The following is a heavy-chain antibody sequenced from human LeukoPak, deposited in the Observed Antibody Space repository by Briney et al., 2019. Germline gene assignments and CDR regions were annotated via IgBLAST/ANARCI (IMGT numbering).Heavy chain of an antibody. Sequence: GESLKISCKGSGYSFTSYWIGWVRQMPGKGLEWMGIIYPGDSDTRYSPSFQGQVTISADKSISTAYLQWGSLKASDTAKYYCARSPEAVAGTGYFDYWGQGTLVTVSS. CDR3: ARSPEAVAGTGYFDY. CDR1: GYSFTSYW. V-gene: IGHV5-51*01. J-gene: IGHJ4*02. D-gene: IGHD6-19*01. CDR2: IYPGDSDT.